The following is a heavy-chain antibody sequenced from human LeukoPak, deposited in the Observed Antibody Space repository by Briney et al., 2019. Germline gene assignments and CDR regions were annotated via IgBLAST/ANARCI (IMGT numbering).Heavy chain of an antibody. J-gene: IGHJ3*02. D-gene: IGHD7-27*01. CDR2: ISGSGGST. CDR3: ARDQDWGSFDI. CDR1: GFTFSSYA. V-gene: IGHV3-23*01. Sequence: GGSLRLSCAGSGFTFSSYAMSWVRQAPGKGLEWVSAISGSGGSTYYADSVKGRFTISRDNSKNTLYLQMNSLRAEDTAVYYCARDQDWGSFDIWGQGTMVTVSS.